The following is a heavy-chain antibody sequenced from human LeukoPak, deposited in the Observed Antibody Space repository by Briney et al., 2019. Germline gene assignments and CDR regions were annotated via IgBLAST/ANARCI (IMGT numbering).Heavy chain of an antibody. J-gene: IGHJ5*02. V-gene: IGHV3-74*01. CDR3: VRGGPSTWS. D-gene: IGHD2-15*01. CDR2: INHDGSDT. CDR1: GFTFKLYW. Sequence: GGSLRLSCAASGFTFKLYWMHWVRQVPGRGPVWVSRINHDGSDTIYADSVRGRFTISRDDAKNTLYLQMSNLRAEDTAVYYCVRGGPSTWSWGQGTLVTVSS.